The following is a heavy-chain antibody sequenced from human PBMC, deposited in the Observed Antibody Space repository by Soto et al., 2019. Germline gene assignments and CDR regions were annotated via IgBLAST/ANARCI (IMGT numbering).Heavy chain of an antibody. CDR3: ARDPYDSSGSVNWFDP. D-gene: IGHD3-22*01. Sequence: QVQLVESGGGVVQPGRSLRLSCAASGFTFSSYAMHWVRQAPGKGLEWVAVISYDGSNKYYADSVKGRFTISRDNSKNXLYLQMNSLRAEDTAVYYCARDPYDSSGSVNWFDPWGQGTLVTVSS. CDR2: ISYDGSNK. V-gene: IGHV3-30-3*01. CDR1: GFTFSSYA. J-gene: IGHJ5*02.